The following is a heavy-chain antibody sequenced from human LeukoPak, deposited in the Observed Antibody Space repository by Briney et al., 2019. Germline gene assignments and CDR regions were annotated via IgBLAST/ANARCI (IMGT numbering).Heavy chain of an antibody. CDR3: AKEKGDIVVVVDATPFGWFDP. CDR2: ISGSGGST. D-gene: IGHD2-15*01. V-gene: IGHV3-23*01. J-gene: IGHJ5*02. Sequence: GGSLRLSCAASGFTLSSYAMSWVRQAPGKGLEWVSAISGSGGSTYYADSVKGRFTISRDNSKNTLYLQMNSLRAEDTAVYYCAKEKGDIVVVVDATPFGWFDPWGQGTLVTVSS. CDR1: GFTLSSYA.